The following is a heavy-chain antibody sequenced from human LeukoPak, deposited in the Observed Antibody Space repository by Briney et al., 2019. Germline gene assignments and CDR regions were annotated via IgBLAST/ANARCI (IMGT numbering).Heavy chain of an antibody. D-gene: IGHD3-22*01. CDR2: IIPIFGTA. J-gene: IGHJ4*02. CDR3: ASVREIPANYYDSSGYYSYFDY. CDR1: GGTFSSYA. V-gene: IGHV1-69*05. Sequence: SVKVSCKASGGTFSSYAISWVRQAPGQGLEWMGGIIPIFGTANYAQTFQGRVTITTDESTSTAYMELSSLRSEDTAVYYCASVREIPANYYDSSGYYSYFDYWGQGTLVTVSS.